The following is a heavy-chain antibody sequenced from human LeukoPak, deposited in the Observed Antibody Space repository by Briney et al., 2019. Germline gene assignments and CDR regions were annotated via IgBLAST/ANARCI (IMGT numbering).Heavy chain of an antibody. Sequence: PGGSLRLSCAASGFTFDDYAMHWVRQAPGKGLEWVSGISWNSGSIGYADSVKGRFTISRDNAKNSLYLQMNSLRAEDTALYYCAKGATSVHSYGYVYFDYWGQGTLVTVSS. J-gene: IGHJ4*02. CDR1: GFTFDDYA. CDR2: ISWNSGSI. V-gene: IGHV3-9*01. D-gene: IGHD5-18*01. CDR3: AKGATSVHSYGYVYFDY.